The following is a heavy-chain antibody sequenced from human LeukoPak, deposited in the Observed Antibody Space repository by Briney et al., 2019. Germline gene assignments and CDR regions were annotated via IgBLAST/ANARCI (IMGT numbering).Heavy chain of an antibody. CDR1: GFTVSSNY. D-gene: IGHD6-13*01. V-gene: IGHV3-53*04. CDR3: ARLKIAAGANPPDY. Sequence: PGGSLRLSCEASGFTVSSNYMNWVRQAPGKGLEWVSIIYSGGNTYYADSVKGRFTISRHNSENTVYLQMNSLRAEDTAVYYCARLKIAAGANPPDYWGQGTLVTVSS. J-gene: IGHJ4*02. CDR2: IYSGGNT.